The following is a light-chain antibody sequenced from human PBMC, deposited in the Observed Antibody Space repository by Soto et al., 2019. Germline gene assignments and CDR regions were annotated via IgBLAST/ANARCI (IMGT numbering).Light chain of an antibody. V-gene: IGKV3-20*01. Sequence: IVLTQSPGTLSLSPGARVTLSCRASQSVTTRLAWYQHKPGQAPRLLMSGASSRASGVPVRFSGSGSGTDFTLTISRLEPEEFALYYCQQYGGSPITVGIGTRLEIK. J-gene: IGKJ5*01. CDR2: GAS. CDR1: QSVTTR. CDR3: QQYGGSPIT.